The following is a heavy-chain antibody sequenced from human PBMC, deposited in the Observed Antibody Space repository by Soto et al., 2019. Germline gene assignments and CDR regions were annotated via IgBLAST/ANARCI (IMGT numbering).Heavy chain of an antibody. CDR2: ISGSGGST. D-gene: IGHD3-22*01. V-gene: IGHV3-23*01. CDR3: AKDRPDYYDSSGYYGWFDP. Sequence: GGSLRLSCAASGFTFSSYAMSWVRQAPGKGLEWVSAISGSGGSTYYADSVKGRFTISRDNSKNTLYLQMNSLRAEDTAVYYCAKDRPDYYDSSGYYGWFDPWGQGTLVTVSS. J-gene: IGHJ5*02. CDR1: GFTFSSYA.